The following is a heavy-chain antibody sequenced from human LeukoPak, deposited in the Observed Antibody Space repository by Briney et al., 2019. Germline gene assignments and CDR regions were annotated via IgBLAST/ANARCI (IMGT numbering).Heavy chain of an antibody. CDR1: GYTFTGYY. V-gene: IGHV1-2*04. J-gene: IGHJ4*02. CDR3: ARGGVLYYDSSGYYYDY. CDR2: INPNSGGT. D-gene: IGHD3-22*01. Sequence: ASVKVSCKASGYTFTGYYMHWVRQAPGQGLEWMGWINPNSGGTNYAQKFQGWVTTTRDTSISTAYMELSRLRSDDTAVYYCARGGVLYYDSSGYYYDYWGQGTLVTVSS.